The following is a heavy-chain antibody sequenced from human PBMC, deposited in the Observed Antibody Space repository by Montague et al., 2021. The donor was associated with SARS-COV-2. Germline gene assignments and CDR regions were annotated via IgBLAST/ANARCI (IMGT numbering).Heavy chain of an antibody. CDR2: ISYDGNNK. Sequence: SLRLSCAASGFTFLSYAIHWVRQAPAKGLEWVAVISYDGNNKYYADSVKGRFTISRDNSKNTLFLQMNSLKPEDTAVHYCARTYSGAYFDYFDYWGQGTLVTVSS. V-gene: IGHV3-30*01. D-gene: IGHD1-26*01. CDR3: ARTYSGAYFDYFDY. J-gene: IGHJ4*02. CDR1: GFTFLSYA.